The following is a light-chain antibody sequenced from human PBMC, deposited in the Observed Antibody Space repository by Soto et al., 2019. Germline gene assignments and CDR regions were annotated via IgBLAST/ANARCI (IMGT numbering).Light chain of an antibody. CDR3: QQRSNWPLT. V-gene: IGKV3-11*01. CDR2: GAS. J-gene: IGKJ4*01. Sequence: EIVMTQSPVTLSVSPGERVTLSCRASQSVSSYLAWYQQKPGQAPRLLIYGASNRATGIPARFSGSGSGTDFTLTIGSLEPEDFAVYYCQQRSNWPLTFGGGTKVDIK. CDR1: QSVSSY.